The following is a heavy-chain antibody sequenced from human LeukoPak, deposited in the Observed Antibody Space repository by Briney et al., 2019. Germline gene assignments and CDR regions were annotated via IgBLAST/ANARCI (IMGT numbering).Heavy chain of an antibody. CDR2: ISSSSSYI. V-gene: IGHV3-21*01. CDR1: GFTFSSYS. Sequence: GGSLRLSCAASGFTFSSYSMNWVRQAPGKGLEWVSSISSSSSYIYYADSVKGRFTISRDNAKNSLYLQMNSLRVEDTAVYYSARQKYCGGDCYGLDTLDTWGQGTMVTVSS. CDR3: ARQKYCGGDCYGLDTLDT. D-gene: IGHD2-21*02. J-gene: IGHJ3*02.